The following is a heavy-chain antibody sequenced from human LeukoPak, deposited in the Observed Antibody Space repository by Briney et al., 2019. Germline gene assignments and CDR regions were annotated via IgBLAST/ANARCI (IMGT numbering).Heavy chain of an antibody. J-gene: IGHJ3*02. CDR2: ISGSGGST. V-gene: IGHV3-23*01. Sequence: SGGSLRLSCAASGFTFSSYAMSWVRQAPGKGLEWVSAISGSGGSTYYADSVKGRFTISRDNSKNTLYLQMNSLRAEDTAVYYCAKDGRAYSSGWYIYDAFDIWGQGTMVTVSS. D-gene: IGHD6-19*01. CDR3: AKDGRAYSSGWYIYDAFDI. CDR1: GFTFSSYA.